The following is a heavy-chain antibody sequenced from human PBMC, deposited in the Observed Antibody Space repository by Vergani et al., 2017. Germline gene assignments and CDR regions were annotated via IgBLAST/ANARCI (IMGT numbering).Heavy chain of an antibody. V-gene: IGHV3-9*01. CDR1: GFTFDDYA. CDR3: AKCITVVPAAMDV. CDR2: ISWNSGSI. Sequence: EVQLVESGGGLVQPGRSLRLSCATSGFTFDDYAMRWGRQAPGKGLEWVSGISWNSGSIGYADSVMGRLTICRDNAKNSLSLQMNSLRAEDTALSYCAKCITVVPAAMDVWGEATTVTVSS. J-gene: IGHJ6*01. D-gene: IGHD2-2*01.